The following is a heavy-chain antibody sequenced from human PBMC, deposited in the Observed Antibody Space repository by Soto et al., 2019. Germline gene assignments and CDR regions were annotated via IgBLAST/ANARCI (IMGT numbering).Heavy chain of an antibody. Sequence: EVQLLESGGGLVQPGGSLRLSCAASGFTFSNYAMIWVRQAPGQGLDWVSAISGSGADTYYADSVKGRFTISRDNSKNTLYLQMNSRRAEDTARYYCARNINSGSYYYVDYGGKGTLITVSS. CDR3: ARNINSGSYYYVDY. CDR1: GFTFSNYA. J-gene: IGHJ4*02. D-gene: IGHD1-26*01. V-gene: IGHV3-23*01. CDR2: ISGSGADT.